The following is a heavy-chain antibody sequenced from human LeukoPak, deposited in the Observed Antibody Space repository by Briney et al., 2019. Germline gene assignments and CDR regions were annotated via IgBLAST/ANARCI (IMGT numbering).Heavy chain of an antibody. CDR1: GVSISSSNSY. D-gene: IGHD3/OR15-3a*01. CDR2: IYYSGNT. Sequence: SETLSLTWTVSGVSISSSNSYWGWIRQPAGKGLEWIGSIYYSGNTYYNASLKSQVSISIDTSKNRFSLKLTSVTAADTAVYYCARQTGSGLFILPGGQGTLVTVSS. J-gene: IGHJ4*02. V-gene: IGHV4-39*01. CDR3: ARQTGSGLFILP.